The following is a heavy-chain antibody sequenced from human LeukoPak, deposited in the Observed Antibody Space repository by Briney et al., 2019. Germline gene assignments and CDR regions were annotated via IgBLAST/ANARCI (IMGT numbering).Heavy chain of an antibody. CDR2: IYYSGST. J-gene: IGHJ6*03. Sequence: PSETLSLTCTVAGGSISSGDYYWSCIRQPPGKGLECIGYIYYSGSTYYNPSLKSRVTISVDTSKNQFSLKLSSVTAADTAVYYCARLNKLEILHYYYYYMDVWRKGTTVTVSS. CDR1: GGSISSGDYY. V-gene: IGHV4-30-4*08. D-gene: IGHD1-7*01. CDR3: ARLNKLEILHYYYYYMDV.